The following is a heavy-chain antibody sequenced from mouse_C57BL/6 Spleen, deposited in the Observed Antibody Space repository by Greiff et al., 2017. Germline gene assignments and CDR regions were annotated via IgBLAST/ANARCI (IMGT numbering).Heavy chain of an antibody. J-gene: IGHJ2*01. D-gene: IGHD1-1*01. CDR2: INPGSGGT. Sequence: QVQLQQSGAELVRPGTSVKVSCKASGYAFTNYLIEWVKQRPGQGLEWIGVINPGSGGTNYNEKFKGKATLTADKSSSTAYMQLSRLTSEDSAVYFCARDSYYYGSSYNFDYGGQGTTLTVSS. CDR1: GYAFTNYL. V-gene: IGHV1-54*01. CDR3: ARDSYYYGSSYNFDY.